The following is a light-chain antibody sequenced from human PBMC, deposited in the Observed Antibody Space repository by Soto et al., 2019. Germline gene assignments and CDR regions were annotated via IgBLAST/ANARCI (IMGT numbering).Light chain of an antibody. V-gene: IGLV4-69*01. CDR3: QTWGTGIVV. CDR2: VNSDGSH. J-gene: IGLJ2*01. CDR1: SGHSSYA. Sequence: QSVLTQSPSASASLGASVKLTCTLSSGHSSYAIAWHQQQPEKGPRYLMNVNSDGSHSKGDGIPDRFSGSSSGAERYLTIASLQSEDGADYYCQTWGTGIVVFGGGTKLTVL.